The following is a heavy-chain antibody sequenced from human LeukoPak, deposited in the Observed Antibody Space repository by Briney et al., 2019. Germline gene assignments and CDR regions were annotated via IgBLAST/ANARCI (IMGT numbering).Heavy chain of an antibody. D-gene: IGHD6-13*01. CDR1: GYSFSTYY. V-gene: IGHV1-46*01. CDR2: INPGSGRT. J-gene: IGHJ6*02. CDR3: AREAQQLVRGRYYNHGLDV. Sequence: GASVKVSCKASGYSFSTYYLHWVRQAPGQGPEWMGIINPGSGRTTYAQKFEGRVNIARDTSTTTLYLELSSLTSEDTAVYYCAREAQQLVRGRYYNHGLDVWGQGTTVTVSS.